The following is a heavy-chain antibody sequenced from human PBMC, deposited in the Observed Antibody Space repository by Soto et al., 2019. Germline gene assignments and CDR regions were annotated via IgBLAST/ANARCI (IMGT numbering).Heavy chain of an antibody. J-gene: IGHJ6*03. D-gene: IGHD2-2*01. CDR3: AKDGNIVVGPVALVAGHYYMDV. V-gene: IGHV3-9*01. Sequence: EVQLVESGGGLVQPGRSLRLSCAASGFTFENYAMHWVRQGPGKGLEWVSGISWNSGYIGYADSVKGRFTISRDNAKNSLYLQMNSLRAEDTALYYCAKDGNIVVGPVALVAGHYYMDVWGKGTTVTVSS. CDR1: GFTFENYA. CDR2: ISWNSGYI.